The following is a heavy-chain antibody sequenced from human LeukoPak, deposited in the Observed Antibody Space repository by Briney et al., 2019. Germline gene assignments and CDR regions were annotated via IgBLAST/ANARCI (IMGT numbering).Heavy chain of an antibody. CDR2: ISPIFGTA. CDR3: ARWMDTAMVGRGENWFDP. D-gene: IGHD5-18*01. CDR1: GGTFSSYA. V-gene: IGHV1-69*05. Sequence: SVKVSCKASGGTFSSYAISWVRQAPGQGLEWMGGISPIFGTANYAQKFQGRVTITTDESTSTAYMELSSLRSEDTAVYYCARWMDTAMVGRGENWFDPWGQGTLVTVS. J-gene: IGHJ5*02.